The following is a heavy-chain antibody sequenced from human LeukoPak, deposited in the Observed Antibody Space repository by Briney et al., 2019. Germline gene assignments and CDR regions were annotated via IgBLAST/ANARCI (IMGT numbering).Heavy chain of an antibody. V-gene: IGHV1-8*01. CDR2: MNPNSGNT. J-gene: IGHJ4*02. CDR1: GYTFTSYD. D-gene: IGHD3-9*01. Sequence: GASVKVSCKASGYTFTSYDINWVRQATGQGLEWMGWMNPNSGNTGYAQKFQGRVTMTRNTSISTAYMELSSLRSEDTAVYYCARGIEYYDILTGYEPPDYWGQGTLVTVSS. CDR3: ARGIEYYDILTGYEPPDY.